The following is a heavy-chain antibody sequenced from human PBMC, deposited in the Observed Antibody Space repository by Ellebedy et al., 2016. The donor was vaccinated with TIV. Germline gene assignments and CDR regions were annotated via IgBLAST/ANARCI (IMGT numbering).Heavy chain of an antibody. J-gene: IGHJ4*02. CDR1: GFTFSNFA. CDR2: FGVSGDST. Sequence: GESLKISCAASGFTFSNFAMSWVRQAPGKGLEWVSGFGVSGDSTYYADSVKGRFSISRDNSRNTLYLQMNSLRAEDTAIYYCARGKSGTYIHHAFDYWGQGTLVTVSS. D-gene: IGHD1-14*01. CDR3: ARGKSGTYIHHAFDY. V-gene: IGHV3-23*01.